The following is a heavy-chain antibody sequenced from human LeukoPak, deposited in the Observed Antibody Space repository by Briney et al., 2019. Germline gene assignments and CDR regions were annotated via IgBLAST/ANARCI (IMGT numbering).Heavy chain of an antibody. Sequence: SETLSLTCTVSGGSISSRTYYWGWIRQPPGKGLEWIGSIFYSGSSYYNPSLKSRVTISVDTSKNHFSLKLTSVTAADTAMYYCARQTVLPATHFDFWGQGTLVTVS. J-gene: IGHJ4*02. CDR1: GGSISSRTYY. CDR2: IFYSGSS. D-gene: IGHD2-15*01. CDR3: ARQTVLPATHFDF. V-gene: IGHV4-39*02.